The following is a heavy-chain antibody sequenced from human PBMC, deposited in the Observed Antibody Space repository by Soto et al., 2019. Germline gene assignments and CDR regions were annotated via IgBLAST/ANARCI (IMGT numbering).Heavy chain of an antibody. CDR2: IHPSGDT. CDR3: VRGYCTTTPCSGDFQH. J-gene: IGHJ1*01. Sequence: ASVKVSCKASGYKFTTYFIHWVRQAPGQDLEWMGMIHPSGDTGYGQKFRGRVTMTIDTSTTTAYMELRNLTSEDTAIYFSVRGYCTTTPCSGDFQHWGQGTLVTVSS. V-gene: IGHV1-46*01. D-gene: IGHD2-8*01. CDR1: GYKFTTYF.